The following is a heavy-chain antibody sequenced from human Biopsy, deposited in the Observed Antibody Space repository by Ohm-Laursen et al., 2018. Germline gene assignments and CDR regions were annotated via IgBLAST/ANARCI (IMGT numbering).Heavy chain of an antibody. CDR2: IYPNSGDT. J-gene: IGHJ4*02. V-gene: IGHV1-2*02. Sequence: SVKVSCKASGDAFLGYYLHWVRQAPGQGLEWMGSIYPNSGDTDFAQKFQGRVSMTRDTSVSTAYLELSSLRFDDTAIYYCARDLLEWSLPSWGQGTLVTVSS. CDR3: ARDLLEWSLPS. CDR1: GDAFLGYY. D-gene: IGHD3-3*01.